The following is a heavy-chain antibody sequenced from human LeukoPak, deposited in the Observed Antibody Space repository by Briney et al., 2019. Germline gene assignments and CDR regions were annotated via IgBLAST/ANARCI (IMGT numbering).Heavy chain of an antibody. Sequence: ASLKLSCAASGYTFTSYGMHWVRQAPGQRLEWMGCINDGNSNTNYSQNLKGRVTITRDTSTSTPYMELTSQRSEDTAVYYCANGFSDFDDWGQGILVTVSS. D-gene: IGHD3-10*01. V-gene: IGHV1-3*01. J-gene: IGHJ4*02. CDR1: GYTFTSYG. CDR3: ANGFSDFDD. CDR2: INDGNSNT.